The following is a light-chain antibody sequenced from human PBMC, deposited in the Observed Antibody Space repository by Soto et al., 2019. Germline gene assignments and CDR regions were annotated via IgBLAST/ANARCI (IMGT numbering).Light chain of an antibody. CDR3: QQYFHWPVT. V-gene: IGKV1-39*01. CDR2: AAS. CDR1: QSIRTY. Sequence: DIPMTQSPSSLSASVGDRVTITCRASQSIRTYLNWFQQRPGKAPKLLIYAASTLQGGVPSRFSGSGSGTDFTLTISSLQSEDFAVYYCQQYFHWPVTFGPGTKVDVK. J-gene: IGKJ3*01.